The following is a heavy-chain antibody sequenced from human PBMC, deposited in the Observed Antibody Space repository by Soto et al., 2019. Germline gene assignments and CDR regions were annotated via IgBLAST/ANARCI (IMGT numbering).Heavy chain of an antibody. V-gene: IGHV1-3*01. D-gene: IGHD6-19*01. J-gene: IGHJ4*01. CDR1: GYMFTKSA. CDR2: ISGDSGNT. Sequence: QVHLVQSGAEVKKPGASVKVSCKASGYMFTKSAMHWVRQAPGQRLEWMGWISGDSGNTKYSPKLQDRVTITSDTSASTAYMELSSLRSEDTALYYCARDGVAAGNINFDYWGQGTLVTVSS. CDR3: ARDGVAAGNINFDY.